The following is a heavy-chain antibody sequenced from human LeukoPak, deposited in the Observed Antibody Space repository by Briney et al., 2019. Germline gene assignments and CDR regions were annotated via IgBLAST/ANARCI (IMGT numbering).Heavy chain of an antibody. D-gene: IGHD6-13*01. CDR1: GFTFTTYA. CDR3: VKEYGSCWYD. Sequence: GGSLRLSCSASGFTFTTYAMHWVRQAPGKGLEYVSAITSNGGSTYYADSVKGRFTISRDNSKNTLYLHMRSLRGEDTAVYYCVKEYGSCWYDWGQGTLVTVSS. V-gene: IGHV3-64D*09. J-gene: IGHJ4*02. CDR2: ITSNGGST.